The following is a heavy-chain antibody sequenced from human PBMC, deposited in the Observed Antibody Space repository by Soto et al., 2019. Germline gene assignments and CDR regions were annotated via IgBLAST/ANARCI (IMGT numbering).Heavy chain of an antibody. CDR2: IFSSWTT. J-gene: IGHJ6*02. CDR3: VRGRLAGSFYVVDM. D-gene: IGHD6-13*01. CDR1: GGSFNGYY. Sequence: SETLSLTCTVSGGSFNGYYWNWIRQPPGKGLESIGYIFSSWTTKYNPSIKSRLIISIDITKRQCSLMRASLTADDTAVYYCVRGRLAGSFYVVDMWGQGTTVNVSS. V-gene: IGHV4-4*09.